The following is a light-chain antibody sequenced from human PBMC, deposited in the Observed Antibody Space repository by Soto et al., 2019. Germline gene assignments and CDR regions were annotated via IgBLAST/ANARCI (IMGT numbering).Light chain of an antibody. V-gene: IGKV2-29*03. Sequence: DVVITQTPLSLAVSPGHPASIACKSSQSRLHITGETFLFWYLQKAGQAPQPLIYEVSNRFSGVPERFSGSGSRTDFTLKISRVEADDVGIYYCMQAIDIPWTFGQGTKVDIK. CDR2: EVS. CDR1: QSRLHITGETF. J-gene: IGKJ1*01. CDR3: MQAIDIPWT.